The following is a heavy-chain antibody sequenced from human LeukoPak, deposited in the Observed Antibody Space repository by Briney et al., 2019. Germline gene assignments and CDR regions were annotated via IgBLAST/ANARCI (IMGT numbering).Heavy chain of an antibody. J-gene: IGHJ4*02. CDR3: ASYLYWWSDLGY. Sequence: PGGSLRLSCAASGFTVGNNYMNWVRQAPGKGLEWVSLIFSHGETSYADSVKGRFTISRDNSKNTLYLQMNGLRVEDTAVYYCASYLYWWSDLGYWGQGTLVTVSS. V-gene: IGHV3-66*01. D-gene: IGHD2-8*02. CDR1: GFTVGNNY. CDR2: IFSHGET.